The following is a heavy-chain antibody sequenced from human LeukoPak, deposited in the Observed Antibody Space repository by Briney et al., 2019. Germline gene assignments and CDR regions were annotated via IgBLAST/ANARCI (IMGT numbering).Heavy chain of an antibody. J-gene: IGHJ4*02. V-gene: IGHV5-51*01. CDR1: GYIFTNYW. D-gene: IGHD3-10*01. CDR2: IYPDDSDT. Sequence: GESLKISCKVSGYIFTNYWIGWVRQMPGKGLEWMGLIYPDDSDTRYSPSFQGQVTISADKSISTAYLQWSSLKAPDTAMYYCARHDGSGTSWVYFDYWGQGTLVTVSS. CDR3: ARHDGSGTSWVYFDY.